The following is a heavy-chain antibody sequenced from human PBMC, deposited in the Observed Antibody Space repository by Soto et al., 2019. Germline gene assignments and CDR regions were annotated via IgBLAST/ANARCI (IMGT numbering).Heavy chain of an antibody. J-gene: IGHJ4*02. Sequence: SETLSLTCTVSGGSISSSSYYWGWIRQPPGKGLEWIGSIYYSGSTYYNPSLKSRVTISVDTSKNQFSLKLSSVTAADTAVYYCARDIVVVPAATDGYWGQGTLVTVSS. CDR3: ARDIVVVPAATDGY. V-gene: IGHV4-39*01. CDR1: GGSISSSSYY. CDR2: IYYSGST. D-gene: IGHD2-2*01.